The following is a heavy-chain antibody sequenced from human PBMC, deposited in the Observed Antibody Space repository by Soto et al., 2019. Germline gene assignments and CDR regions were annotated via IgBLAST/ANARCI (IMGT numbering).Heavy chain of an antibody. CDR1: GYTFTSYG. CDR3: ARAPDYDILTGYYWLDP. CDR2: ISAYNGNT. V-gene: IGHV1-18*01. J-gene: IGHJ5*02. Sequence: GASVKVSCKASGYTFTSYGISWVRQAPGQGLEWMGWISAYNGNTNYAQKLQGRVTMTTDTSTSTAYMELRSLRSDDTAVYYCARAPDYDILTGYYWLDPWGQGTLVTVSS. D-gene: IGHD3-9*01.